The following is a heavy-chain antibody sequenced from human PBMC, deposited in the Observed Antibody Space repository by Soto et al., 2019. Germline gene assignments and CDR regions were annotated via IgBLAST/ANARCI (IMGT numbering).Heavy chain of an antibody. CDR3: ARGGYGGNEAYYYYGMDV. Sequence: GGSLRLSCVASGFTCSSYWMHWFRQAPGKGLEWVSYISSSSSTIYYADSVKGRFTISRDNAKNSLYLQMNSLRAEDTAVYYCARGGYGGNEAYYYYGMDVWGQGTTVTVSS. V-gene: IGHV3-48*01. CDR2: ISSSSSTI. J-gene: IGHJ6*02. D-gene: IGHD4-17*01. CDR1: GFTCSSYW.